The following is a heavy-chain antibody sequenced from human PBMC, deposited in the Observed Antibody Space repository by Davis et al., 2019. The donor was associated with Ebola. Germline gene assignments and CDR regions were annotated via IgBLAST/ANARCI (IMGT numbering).Heavy chain of an antibody. CDR1: GYTFTGYY. CDR3: ARERGTYGSGSYYNVLGSGGMDV. V-gene: IGHV1-2*04. J-gene: IGHJ6*02. D-gene: IGHD3-10*01. CDR2: INPNSGGT. Sequence: ASVKVSCKASGYTFTGYYMHWVRQAPGHALESMGWINPNSGGTNYAQKFQGWVTMTRDTSISTAYMELSRLRSDDTAVYYCARERGTYGSGSYYNVLGSGGMDVWGQGTTVTVSS.